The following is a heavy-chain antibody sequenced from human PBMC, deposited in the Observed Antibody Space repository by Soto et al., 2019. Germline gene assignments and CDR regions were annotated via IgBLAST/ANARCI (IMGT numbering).Heavy chain of an antibody. J-gene: IGHJ4*02. V-gene: IGHV4-34*01. CDR3: ARALLGFSYGYGGYFDP. CDR1: GGSFNGYS. CDR2: ISYRGST. D-gene: IGHD3-16*01. Sequence: QVELQQRGAGLLKPSETLALTCNVSGGSFNGYSWSWFRQTSGKGLEWIGDISYRGSTSYSPSLKSRLMISLDTSNNQFSLKVASVTAADTDVYYCARALLGFSYGYGGYFDPWGPGTLVTVSS.